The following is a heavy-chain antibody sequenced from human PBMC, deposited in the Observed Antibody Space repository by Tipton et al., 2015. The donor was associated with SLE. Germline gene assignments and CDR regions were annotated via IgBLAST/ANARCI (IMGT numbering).Heavy chain of an antibody. J-gene: IGHJ4*02. V-gene: IGHV3-21*01. CDR2: ISSGSGYT. Sequence: SLRLSCTASAFTFSSYWMTWVRQTPGRGLEWVSSISSGSGYTYYAESVKGRFTISRDNAKNSLYLQMNSLRAEDTGVYYCARAVILGATTFDYWGQGTLVTVSS. CDR1: AFTFSSYW. D-gene: IGHD1-26*01. CDR3: ARAVILGATTFDY.